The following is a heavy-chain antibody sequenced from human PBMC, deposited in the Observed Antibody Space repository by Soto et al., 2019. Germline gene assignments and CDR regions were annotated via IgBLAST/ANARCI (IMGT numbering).Heavy chain of an antibody. CDR3: ARVLYRNVVHA. V-gene: IGHV1-2*02. CDR2: IDPRNGGT. D-gene: IGHD1-1*01. J-gene: IGHJ4*02. Sequence: QVPLVQSGSDVNKPGASFTVSCKASGYIFSDYYIHWVRQAPGQGLEWMGWIDPRNGGTKYAQKFQDRLTMTTDTATSTAFLELRRLRLDDTAVFFCARVLYRNVVHAWGQGTLVTVSS. CDR1: GYIFSDYY.